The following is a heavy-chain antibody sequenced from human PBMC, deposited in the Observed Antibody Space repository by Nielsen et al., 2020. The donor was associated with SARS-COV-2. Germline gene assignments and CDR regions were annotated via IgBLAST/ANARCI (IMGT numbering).Heavy chain of an antibody. CDR3: ATLWFGEFQAPLDV. CDR1: GFTFSSYG. V-gene: IGHV3-33*05. Sequence: GESLKISCAASGFTFSSYGMHWVRQAPGKGLEWVAVISYDGSNKYYADSVKGRFTISRDNAKNSLYLQMNSLRAEDTALYHCATLWFGEFQAPLDVWGKGTTVTVSS. CDR2: ISYDGSNK. D-gene: IGHD3-10*01. J-gene: IGHJ6*04.